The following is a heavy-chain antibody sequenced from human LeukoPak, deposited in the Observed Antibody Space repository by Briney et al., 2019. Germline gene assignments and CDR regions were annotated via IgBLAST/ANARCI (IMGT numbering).Heavy chain of an antibody. V-gene: IGHV3-33*01. Sequence: QPGGSLRLSCAASGFTFSSYGMHWVRQAPGKGLEWVAVIWYDGSNEYYADSVKGRFTIFRDNSKNTLYLQMNSLRAEDTAVYYCAREADSSGYYLNYFDYWGQGTLVTVSS. CDR1: GFTFSSYG. CDR3: AREADSSGYYLNYFDY. J-gene: IGHJ4*02. CDR2: IWYDGSNE. D-gene: IGHD3-22*01.